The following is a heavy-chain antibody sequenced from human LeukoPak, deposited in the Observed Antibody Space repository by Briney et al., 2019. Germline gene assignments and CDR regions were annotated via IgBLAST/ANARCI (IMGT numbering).Heavy chain of an antibody. Sequence: PSETLSLTCTVSGYSISSGYYWGWIRQPPGKGLEWIGSIYHSGSTYYNPSLKSRVTISVDTSKNQFSLKLSSVTAADTAVYYCARETSGSSSWYGGYYYYYYMDVWGKGTTVTISS. J-gene: IGHJ6*03. V-gene: IGHV4-38-2*02. CDR2: IYHSGST. D-gene: IGHD6-13*01. CDR1: GYSISSGYY. CDR3: ARETSGSSSWYGGYYYYYYMDV.